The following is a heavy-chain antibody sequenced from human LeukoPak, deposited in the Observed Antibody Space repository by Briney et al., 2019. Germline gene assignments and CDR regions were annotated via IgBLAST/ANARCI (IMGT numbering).Heavy chain of an antibody. CDR3: ASRDGYNSFDY. CDR1: GGTFSSYA. Sequence: GASVKVSCKASGGTFSSYAISWVRQAPGQGLGWMGGIIPIFGTANYAQKFQGRVTITTDESTSTAYMELSSLRSEDTAVYYCASRDGYNSFDYWGQGTLVTVSS. D-gene: IGHD5-24*01. V-gene: IGHV1-69*05. CDR2: IIPIFGTA. J-gene: IGHJ4*02.